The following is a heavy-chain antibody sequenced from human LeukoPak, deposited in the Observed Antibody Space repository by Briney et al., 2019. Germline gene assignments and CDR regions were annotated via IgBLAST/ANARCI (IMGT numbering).Heavy chain of an antibody. Sequence: GGSLRLSCAASGFTFSSYAMHWVRQAPGKGLEWVAVISYDGSNKYYADSVKGRFTISRDNSKNTLYLQMNSLSSDDTAVYYCARDYRGSYYFYWGQGTLVTVSS. CDR3: ARDYRGSYYFY. CDR2: ISYDGSNK. J-gene: IGHJ4*02. V-gene: IGHV3-30-3*01. D-gene: IGHD1-26*01. CDR1: GFTFSSYA.